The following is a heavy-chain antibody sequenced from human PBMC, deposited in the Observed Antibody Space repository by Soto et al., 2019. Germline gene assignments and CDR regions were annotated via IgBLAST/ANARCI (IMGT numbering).Heavy chain of an antibody. J-gene: IGHJ6*02. CDR2: IDPRSGDT. CDR3: ALVIFLVPLDV. D-gene: IGHD2-2*01. V-gene: IGHV1-46*01. Sequence: QVQLVQSGAEVKKTGASVKVSCKASGYTFTDHYIHWVRQAPGQGPEWMGMIDPRSGDTYYAQRFQGRFTLTLDTSTSTVYMELSSLRSEDTAVYHCALVIFLVPLDVWGQGTTVTVSS. CDR1: GYTFTDHY.